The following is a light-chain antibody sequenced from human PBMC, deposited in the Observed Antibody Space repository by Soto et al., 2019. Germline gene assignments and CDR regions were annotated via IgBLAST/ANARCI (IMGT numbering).Light chain of an antibody. CDR1: SSDVGACNY. CDR3: SSYARRNNLL. Sequence: QSALTQPPSASGSPGQSVTISCTGTSSDVGACNYVSWFQQHPGKAPKLMIYEVTKRPSGVPDRFSGSKSGNSASLTVSGLQAEDEGDYFCSSYARRNNLLFGGGTKVTVL. V-gene: IGLV2-8*01. J-gene: IGLJ2*01. CDR2: EVT.